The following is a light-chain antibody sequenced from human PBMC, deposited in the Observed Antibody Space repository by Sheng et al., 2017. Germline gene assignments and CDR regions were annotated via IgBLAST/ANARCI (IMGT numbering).Light chain of an antibody. CDR1: TSNIGSNY. V-gene: IGLV1-47*01. CDR3: AAWDDSLSGVE. CDR2: RND. Sequence: QPVLTQPPSASGTPGQRVTISCSGSTSNIGSNYVYWYQHLPGTAPKLLIYRNDQRPSGVPDRFSGSKSGTSASLAISGLRSEDEADYHCAAWDDSLSGVEFGGGTKLTVL. J-gene: IGLJ2*01.